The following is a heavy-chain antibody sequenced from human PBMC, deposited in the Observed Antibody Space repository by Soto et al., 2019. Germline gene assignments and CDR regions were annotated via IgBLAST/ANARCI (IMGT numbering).Heavy chain of an antibody. CDR2: ISSSTI. J-gene: IGHJ5*02. CDR3: AGQGGSRLNWFDP. D-gene: IGHD6-13*01. CDR1: GFTFSTYS. Sequence: HPGGSLRLSCAASGFTFSTYSMNWVRQAPGKGLEWVSYISSSTIYYADSVKGRFTISRDNAKNSLYLQMNSLRAEDTAVYYCAGQGGSRLNWFDPWGQGTLVTVSS. V-gene: IGHV3-48*01.